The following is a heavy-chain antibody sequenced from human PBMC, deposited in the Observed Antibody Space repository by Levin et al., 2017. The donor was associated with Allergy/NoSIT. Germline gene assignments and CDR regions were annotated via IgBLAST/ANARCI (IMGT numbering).Heavy chain of an antibody. V-gene: IGHV3-33*01. CDR2: IWYDGSHD. Sequence: GESLKISCATSGFTFRFYGMHWVRQAPGKGLEWVAVIWYDGSHDYYADSVRGRFTISRDDSKNTVFLQMNSLRAEDTAVYYCARDAGTSGSYSFYDYWGQGTLVTVSS. D-gene: IGHD3-3*01. CDR3: ARDAGTSGSYSFYDY. CDR1: GFTFRFYG. J-gene: IGHJ4*02.